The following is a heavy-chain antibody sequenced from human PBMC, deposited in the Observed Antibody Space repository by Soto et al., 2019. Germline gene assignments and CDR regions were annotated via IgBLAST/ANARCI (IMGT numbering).Heavy chain of an antibody. V-gene: IGHV4-4*02. CDR3: ARGGWSNDF. J-gene: IGHJ4*02. D-gene: IGHD6-19*01. CDR1: GGSISSSNW. CDR2: IYHSGST. Sequence: ASETLSLTCAVSGGSISSSNWWSWVRQPPGKGLEWIGEIYHSGSTNYNPSLKSRVTISVDTSKNQFSLKLTSVTAADTAVYYCARGGWSNDFWGPGTLVTVSS.